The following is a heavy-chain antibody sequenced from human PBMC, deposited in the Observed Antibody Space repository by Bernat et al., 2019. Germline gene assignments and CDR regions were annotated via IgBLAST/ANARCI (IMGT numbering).Heavy chain of an antibody. J-gene: IGHJ4*02. CDR1: GFTVSSNY. D-gene: IGHD3-22*01. V-gene: IGHV3-66*01. CDR2: IYSGGST. CDR3: ARVRSGYLYYFDY. Sequence: EVQLVESEGGLVQPGGSLRLSCAASGFTVSSNYMSWVRQAPGKGLEWVSVIYSGGSTYYADSVKGRFTISRDNSKNTLYLQMNSLRAEDTAVYYCARVRSGYLYYFDYWGQGTLVTVSS.